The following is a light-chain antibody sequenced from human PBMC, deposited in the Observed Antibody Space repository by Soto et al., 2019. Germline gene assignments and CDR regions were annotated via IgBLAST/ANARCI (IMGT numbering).Light chain of an antibody. Sequence: IVLTQSQDTLSLSPGQRATLSCRASQSVRSDYFAWYQQKPGQAPRVIIFGVSTRATGVPDRFSGSGSGTDFTLTINRLEPEDFALYYCQQYGSSPPTFGQGTKVDIK. CDR2: GVS. V-gene: IGKV3-20*01. CDR3: QQYGSSPPT. J-gene: IGKJ1*01. CDR1: QSVRSDY.